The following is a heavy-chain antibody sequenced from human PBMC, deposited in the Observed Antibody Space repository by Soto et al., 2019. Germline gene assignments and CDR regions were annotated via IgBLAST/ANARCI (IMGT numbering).Heavy chain of an antibody. V-gene: IGHV3-30-3*01. Sequence: GGSLRLSCAASGFTFSSYAIHWVRQAPGKGLEWVAVISYDGSNKYYADSVKGRFTISRDNSKNTLYLQMNSLRAEDTAVYYCARDRSLFYGMDVWGQGTTVTVSS. CDR3: ARDRSLFYGMDV. D-gene: IGHD3-3*01. CDR1: GFTFSSYA. J-gene: IGHJ6*02. CDR2: ISYDGSNK.